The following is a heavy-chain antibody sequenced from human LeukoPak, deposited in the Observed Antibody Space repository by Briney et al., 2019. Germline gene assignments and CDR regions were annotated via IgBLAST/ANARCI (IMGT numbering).Heavy chain of an antibody. CDR3: ARDRPSAAARPYFDY. CDR2: INPNSGGT. CDR1: GYTFTGYY. V-gene: IGHV1-2*02. J-gene: IGHJ4*02. Sequence: ASVKVSCKASGYTFTGYYMHWVRQAPGQGLEWMGWINPNSGGTNYAQKFQGRVTMTRDTSISTAYMELSRLRSDDTAVYYCARDRPSAAARPYFDYWGQGTLVTVSS. D-gene: IGHD6-13*01.